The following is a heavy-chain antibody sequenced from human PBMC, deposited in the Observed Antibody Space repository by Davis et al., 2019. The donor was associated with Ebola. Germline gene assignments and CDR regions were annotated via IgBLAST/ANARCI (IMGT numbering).Heavy chain of an antibody. CDR3: TRLLRSSSSSL. D-gene: IGHD6-13*01. J-gene: IGHJ4*02. Sequence: PGGSLRLSCAASGFTFSSYAMSWVRQAPGKGLVWVSRVSPDGSATGYADSVRGRFTISRDNAKNSLYLQLNNLRSEDTAVYHCTRLLRSSSSSLWGQGTLVTVSS. CDR2: VSPDGSAT. CDR1: GFTFSSYA. V-gene: IGHV3-74*01.